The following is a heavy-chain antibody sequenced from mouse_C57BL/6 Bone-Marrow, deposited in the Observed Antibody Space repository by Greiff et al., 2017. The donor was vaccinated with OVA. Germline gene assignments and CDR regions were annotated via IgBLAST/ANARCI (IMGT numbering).Heavy chain of an antibody. CDR2: ISSGSSTI. CDR3: ATPYYYGSSYGYFDY. D-gene: IGHD1-1*01. J-gene: IGHJ2*01. Sequence: EVQRVESGGGLVKPGGSLKLSCAASGFTFSDYGMHWVRQAPEKGLEWVAYISSGSSTIYYADTVKGRFTISRDNAKNTLFLQMTSLRSEDTAMYYCATPYYYGSSYGYFDYWGQGTTLTVSS. CDR1: GFTFSDYG. V-gene: IGHV5-17*01.